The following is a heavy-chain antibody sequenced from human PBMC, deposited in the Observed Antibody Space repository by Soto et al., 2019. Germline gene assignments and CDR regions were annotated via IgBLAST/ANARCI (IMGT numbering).Heavy chain of an antibody. D-gene: IGHD5-12*01. Sequence: QVQLQESGPGLVKPSGTLSLTCAVSGGSFTSNNWWTWVRQPPGQGLEWIGEIYRTGSTNYNPSLKSRVTISLDKSENQFSLKVTSLTAADTAVYYCASRDPGNSVDYWGQGILVTVSS. CDR2: IYRTGST. J-gene: IGHJ4*02. V-gene: IGHV4-4*02. CDR3: ASRDPGNSVDY. CDR1: GGSFTSNNW.